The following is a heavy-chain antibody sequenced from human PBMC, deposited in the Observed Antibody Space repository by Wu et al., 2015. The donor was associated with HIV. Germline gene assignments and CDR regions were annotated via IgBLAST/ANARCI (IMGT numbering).Heavy chain of an antibody. CDR1: GGTFSSYA. CDR3: ARVPYSSSWMEYWYFDL. CDR2: IIPIFGTA. V-gene: IGHV1-69*12. Sequence: QVQLVQSGAEVKKPGSSVKVSCKASGGTFSSYAISWVRQAPGQGLEWMGGIIPIFGTANYAQKFQGRVTITADESTSTAYMELSSLRSEDTAVYYCARVPYSSSWMEYWYFDLWGRGTLVTVSS. D-gene: IGHD6-13*01. J-gene: IGHJ2*01.